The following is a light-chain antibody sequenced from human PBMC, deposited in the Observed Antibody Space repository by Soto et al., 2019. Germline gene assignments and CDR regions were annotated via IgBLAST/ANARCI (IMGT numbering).Light chain of an antibody. CDR3: QTWGPGFQV. V-gene: IGLV4-69*01. CDR2: LNSDGSH. CDR1: SGHSSYA. Sequence: QAVVTQSPSASASLGASVKLTCTLSSGHSSYAIAWHQQQPEKGPRYLMKLNSDGSHYKGDGIPDRFSGSSSGAERYLTISSLQSEDEADYYCQTWGPGFQVFGGGTKVTVL. J-gene: IGLJ3*02.